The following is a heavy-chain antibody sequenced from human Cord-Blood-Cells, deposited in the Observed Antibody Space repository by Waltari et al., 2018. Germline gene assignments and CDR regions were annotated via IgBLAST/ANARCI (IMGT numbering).Heavy chain of an antibody. CDR1: GGSISRGGYY. V-gene: IGHV4-31*03. CDR3: AREIIYGSGSYDY. Sequence: QVQLQESGPGLVKPSQTLSLTCTVSGGSISRGGYYWSCIRQHPGKGLEWIGYIYYSGSTYYNPSLKSRVTISVDTSKNQFSLKLSSVTAADTAVYYCAREIIYGSGSYDYWGQGTLVTVSS. J-gene: IGHJ4*02. D-gene: IGHD3-10*01. CDR2: IYYSGST.